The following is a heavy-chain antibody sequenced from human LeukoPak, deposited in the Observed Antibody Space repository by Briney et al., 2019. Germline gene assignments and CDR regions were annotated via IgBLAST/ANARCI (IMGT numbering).Heavy chain of an antibody. CDR2: ISVVSRYI. CDR3: AGDYGDYGGYY. Sequence: SLTPACAPSGFTFNISSMNSVRHPPGRGRGLVSSISVVSRYIYYADSVEGRFTISRDNDKNSLYLQMNSLSAEDTAVYYCAGDYGDYGGYYWGQGTLVTVSS. D-gene: IGHD4-17*01. V-gene: IGHV3-21*01. CDR1: GFTFNISS. J-gene: IGHJ4*02.